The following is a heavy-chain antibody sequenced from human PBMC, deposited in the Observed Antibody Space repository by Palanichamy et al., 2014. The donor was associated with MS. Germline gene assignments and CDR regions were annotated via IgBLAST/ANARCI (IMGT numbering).Heavy chain of an antibody. CDR3: VKGVQQLEKGYFQD. Sequence: EPGGGLVQPGGSLRLSCSASGFTFSAYAMYWVRQAPEKEMEYVSAIGSNGGSTYYADSVKGRFTISRDNSRSTLYLQMSSLRVEDTAVYYCVKGVQQLEKGYFQDWGQGTLVTVSS. J-gene: IGHJ1*01. CDR1: GFTFSAYA. CDR2: IGSNGGST. D-gene: IGHD6-13*01. V-gene: IGHV3-64D*06.